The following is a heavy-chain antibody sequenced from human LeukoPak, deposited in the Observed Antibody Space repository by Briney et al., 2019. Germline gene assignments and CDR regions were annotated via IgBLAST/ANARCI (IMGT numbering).Heavy chain of an antibody. CDR2: ISGSGGRT. CDR3: VKVLTYDFWSGANFDY. Sequence: GGSLRLSCAASGFTFSSYAMSWVRQAPGKGLEWVPAISGSGGRTYYADSVEGRFTISRDNSKNTLYLQTNSLRAEDTAVYYCVKVLTYDFWSGANFDYWGQGTLVTVSS. CDR1: GFTFSSYA. D-gene: IGHD3-3*01. V-gene: IGHV3-23*01. J-gene: IGHJ4*02.